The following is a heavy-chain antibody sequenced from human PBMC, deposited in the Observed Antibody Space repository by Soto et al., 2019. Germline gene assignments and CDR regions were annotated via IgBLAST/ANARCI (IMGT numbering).Heavy chain of an antibody. CDR3: ARDLTYYDFWSGRANYYYYGMDV. D-gene: IGHD3-3*01. CDR2: INAGNGNT. Sequence: GASVKVSCKASGYTFTSYAMHWVRQAPGQRLEWMGWINAGNGNTKYSQKFQGRVTITRDTSASTAYMELSSLRSEDTAVYYCARDLTYYDFWSGRANYYYYGMDVWGQGTTVTVSS. J-gene: IGHJ6*02. CDR1: GYTFTSYA. V-gene: IGHV1-3*01.